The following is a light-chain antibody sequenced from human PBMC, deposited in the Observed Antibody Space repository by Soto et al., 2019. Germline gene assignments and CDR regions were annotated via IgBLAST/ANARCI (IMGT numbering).Light chain of an antibody. Sequence: IVLTQSPCTLSLSPGERATLSCRASQSVSSNYLAWYQQKPGQAPRLLIYDASYRATGIPARFSGSGSGTDFTLTISSLEPEDVAVYYCQQRGNRPPWTFGQGTKVDIK. CDR3: QQRGNRPPWT. CDR2: DAS. J-gene: IGKJ1*01. CDR1: QSVSSNY. V-gene: IGKV3D-20*02.